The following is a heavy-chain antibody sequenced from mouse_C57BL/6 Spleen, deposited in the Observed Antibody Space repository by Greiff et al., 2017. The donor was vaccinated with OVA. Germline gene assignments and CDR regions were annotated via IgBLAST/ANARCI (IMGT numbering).Heavy chain of an antibody. CDR3: AGGYDEYFDV. CDR1: GYTFTSYW. J-gene: IGHJ1*03. Sequence: QVQLQQPGAELVLPGASVKLSCKASGYTFTSYWMHWVKQRPGQGLEWIGEIDPSDSYTNYNQKFKGKSTLTVDKSSSTAYMQLSSLTSEDSAVYYCAGGYDEYFDVWGTGTTVTVSS. D-gene: IGHD2-2*01. CDR2: IDPSDSYT. V-gene: IGHV1-69*01.